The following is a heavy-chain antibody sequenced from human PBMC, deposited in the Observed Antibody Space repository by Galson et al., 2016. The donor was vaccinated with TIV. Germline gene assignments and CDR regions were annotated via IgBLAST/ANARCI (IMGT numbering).Heavy chain of an antibody. CDR3: ARSEYSYGKYYYYYYMYV. J-gene: IGHJ6*03. Sequence: SVKVSCKASGGTFSSYAISWVRQAPGQGLEWMGGIIPIFGTANYAQKFQGRVTITADESTSTAYMELSSLRSEDTAVFYCARSEYSYGKYYYYYYMYVWGKGTTVIVSS. V-gene: IGHV1-69*13. CDR2: IIPIFGTA. CDR1: GGTFSSYA. D-gene: IGHD5-18*01.